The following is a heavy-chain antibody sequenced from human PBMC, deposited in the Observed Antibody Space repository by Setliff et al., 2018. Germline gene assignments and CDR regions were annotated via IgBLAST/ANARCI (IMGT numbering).Heavy chain of an antibody. CDR1: GFTFSGYY. J-gene: IGHJ4*02. V-gene: IGHV3-7*01. CDR2: IRHDGTTI. D-gene: IGHD3-10*01. Sequence: GGSLRLSCAASGFTFSGYYMQWVRQAPGKGLEWVADIRHDGTTIYYVDSVKGRFTISRDNAKNSLYLQMNSLRAEDTAVYYCAKAPSVRGVIWAFDYWGQGTLVTVSS. CDR3: AKAPSVRGVIWAFDY.